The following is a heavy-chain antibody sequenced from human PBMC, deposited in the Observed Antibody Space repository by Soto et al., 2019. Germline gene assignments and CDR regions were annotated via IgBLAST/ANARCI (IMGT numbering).Heavy chain of an antibody. D-gene: IGHD2-8*01. J-gene: IGHJ6*03. CDR2: ISINNGNT. CDR1: GYTFSNLG. V-gene: IGHV1-18*01. CDR3: SRLQHWTDGVNYYNYMDV. Sequence: QVQLVQSGPEVRQPGASVKVSCKASGYTFSNLGVAWVRQAPGKGLEWMAWISINNGNTNYAQRFQGRMTMTTDTSTSTAYMELRSLRSDDTAVYFCSRLQHWTDGVNYYNYMDVWGKGATVTVS.